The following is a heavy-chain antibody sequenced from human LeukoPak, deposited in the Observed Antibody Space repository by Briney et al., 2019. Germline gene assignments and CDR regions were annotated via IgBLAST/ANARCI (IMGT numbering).Heavy chain of an antibody. J-gene: IGHJ4*02. CDR3: AKVAGLRYFDWLLYGLDY. Sequence: PGGSLRLSCAASGFTFSSYAMSWVRQAPGKGLEWVSAISGSGGSTYYADSVKGRFTISRDNSKNTLYLQMNSLRAEDTAVYYCAKVAGLRYFDWLLYGLDYWGQGTLVTVSS. CDR1: GFTFSSYA. D-gene: IGHD3-9*01. V-gene: IGHV3-23*01. CDR2: ISGSGGST.